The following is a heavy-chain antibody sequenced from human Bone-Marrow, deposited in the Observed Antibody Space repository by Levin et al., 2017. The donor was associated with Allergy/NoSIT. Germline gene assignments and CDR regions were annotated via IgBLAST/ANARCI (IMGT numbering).Heavy chain of an antibody. V-gene: IGHV3-23*01. D-gene: IGHD6-13*01. CDR3: AKDISSSWSTGDLDY. CDR1: GFTFSTYA. CDR2: IRGSGGST. J-gene: IGHJ4*02. Sequence: GGSLRLSCAASGFTFSTYAINWVRQAPGKGLEWVSSIRGSGGSTYYADSVKGRFTISRDNSKNTLYLQMNSLRVEDTAVYYCAKDISSSWSTGDLDYWGQGTPVTVSS.